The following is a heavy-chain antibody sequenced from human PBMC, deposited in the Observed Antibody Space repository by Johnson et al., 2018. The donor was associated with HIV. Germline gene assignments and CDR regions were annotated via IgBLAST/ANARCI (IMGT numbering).Heavy chain of an antibody. Sequence: VQLVESGGDLVQPGGSLRLSCVASGFSATTYYMTWVRQAPRKGLEWVSLIYTSGDTFYADSVKGRFTISRDSSKNTVYLQMNSLGPDDTADYYRARDRQVGYSYGTVDAFDIWGQGTMVIVSS. CDR1: GFSATTYY. CDR3: ARDRQVGYSYGTVDAFDI. V-gene: IGHV3-66*02. J-gene: IGHJ3*02. CDR2: IYTSGDT. D-gene: IGHD5-18*01.